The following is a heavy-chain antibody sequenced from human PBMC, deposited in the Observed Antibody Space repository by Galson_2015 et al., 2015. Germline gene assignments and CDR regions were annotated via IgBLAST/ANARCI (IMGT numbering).Heavy chain of an antibody. J-gene: IGHJ3*02. Sequence: SLRLSCAASGFTFSSYGMHWVRQAPGKGLEWVAVIWYDGSNKYYADSVKGRFTNSRDNSKNTLYLQMNSLRAEDTAVYYCAKPLWFGEWADAFDIWGQGTMVTVSS. CDR3: AKPLWFGEWADAFDI. D-gene: IGHD3-10*01. CDR2: IWYDGSNK. V-gene: IGHV3-33*06. CDR1: GFTFSSYG.